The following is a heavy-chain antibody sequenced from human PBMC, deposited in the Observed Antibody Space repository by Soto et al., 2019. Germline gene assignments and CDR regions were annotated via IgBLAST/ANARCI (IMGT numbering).Heavy chain of an antibody. V-gene: IGHV4-34*01. CDR1: GGSFSGYY. CDR3: ASRVTYLDY. Sequence: SETLSLTCAVYGGSFSGYYWSWIRQPPGKGLEWIGEINHSGSTNYNPSLKSRVTISVDTSKNQFSLKLSSVTAADTAVYYCASRVTYLDYWGQGTLVTVSS. CDR2: INHSGST. J-gene: IGHJ4*02. D-gene: IGHD2-21*02.